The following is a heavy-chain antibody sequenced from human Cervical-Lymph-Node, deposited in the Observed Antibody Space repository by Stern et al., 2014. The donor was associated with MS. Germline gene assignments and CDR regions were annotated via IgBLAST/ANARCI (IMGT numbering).Heavy chain of an antibody. CDR3: ARGRDGYKSHFDY. CDR2: IYYSGST. D-gene: IGHD5-24*01. V-gene: IGHV4-31*03. CDR1: GGSISSGGYY. Sequence: QVQLQESGPGLVKPSQTLSLTCTVSGGSISSGGYYWSWIRQHPGKGLEWIVYIYYSGSTYYNPSLKSRVTISVDTSKNQFSLKLSSVTAADTAVDYCARGRDGYKSHFDYWGQGTLVTVSS. J-gene: IGHJ4*02.